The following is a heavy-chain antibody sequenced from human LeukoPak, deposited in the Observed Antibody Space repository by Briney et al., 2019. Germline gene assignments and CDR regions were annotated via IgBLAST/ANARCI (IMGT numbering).Heavy chain of an antibody. D-gene: IGHD3-22*01. Sequence: SETLSLTCTVASGSISSYYWSGIRQPPGKGLEWIGYIYTSGSTNYNPSLKSRVTISVDTSKNQLSLKLSSVTAADTAVCYCARLRYFDSSGYYPTWGQGTLVTVSS. CDR2: IYTSGST. J-gene: IGHJ5*02. CDR3: ARLRYFDSSGYYPT. V-gene: IGHV4-4*09. CDR1: SGSISSYY.